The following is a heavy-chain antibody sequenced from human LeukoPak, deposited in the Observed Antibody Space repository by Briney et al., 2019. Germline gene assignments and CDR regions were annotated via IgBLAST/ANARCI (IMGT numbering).Heavy chain of an antibody. CDR2: ISSSGGST. CDR3: AKGVDYYDSSGYLD. D-gene: IGHD3-22*01. V-gene: IGHV3-23*01. Sequence: GRSLRLSCAASRFTFSTCVMSWVRQAPGKGREWASAISSSGGSTYYADSVKGRFTISRDNSKNTLYLQMNSLRAEDTAVYYCAKGVDYYDSSGYLDWGQGTLVTVSS. J-gene: IGHJ4*02. CDR1: RFTFSTCV.